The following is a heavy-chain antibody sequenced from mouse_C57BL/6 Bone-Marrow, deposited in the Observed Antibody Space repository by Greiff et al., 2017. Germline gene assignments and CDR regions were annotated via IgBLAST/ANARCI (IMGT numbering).Heavy chain of an antibody. D-gene: IGHD2-4*01. CDR3: ARHDYDAARVYYAMDY. CDR1: EYEFPSHD. Sequence: EVQLVESGGGLVQPGESLKLSCESNEYEFPSHDMSWVRKTPEKRLELVAAINSDGGSTYYPDTMERRFIISRDNTKKTLYLQMSSLRSEDTALYYCARHDYDAARVYYAMDYWGQGTSVTVSS. V-gene: IGHV5-2*01. J-gene: IGHJ4*01. CDR2: INSDGGST.